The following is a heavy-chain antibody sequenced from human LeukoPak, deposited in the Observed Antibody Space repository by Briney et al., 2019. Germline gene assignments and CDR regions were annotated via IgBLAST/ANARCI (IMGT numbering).Heavy chain of an antibody. D-gene: IGHD3-10*01. V-gene: IGHV4-34*01. Sequence: SETLSLTCGVYGGSFSGYYWSCIRQPPGKGLEGIGEINHSGSTNYNPSLKSRVTISVDTSKNQFSLKLSSVTAADTAVYYCARGWPGGYFDYWGQGTLVTVSS. CDR3: ARGWPGGYFDY. CDR2: INHSGST. J-gene: IGHJ4*02. CDR1: GGSFSGYY.